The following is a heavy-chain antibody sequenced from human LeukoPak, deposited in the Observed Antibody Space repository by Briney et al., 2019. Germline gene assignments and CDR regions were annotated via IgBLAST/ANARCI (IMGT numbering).Heavy chain of an antibody. CDR2: IWYDGRNK. D-gene: IGHD6-19*01. CDR3: AKDRAVAGTDARYYFDY. CDR1: GFSFSKYG. V-gene: IGHV3-33*06. J-gene: IGHJ4*02. Sequence: PGGSLRLSCAASGFSFSKYGMHWVRQAPAKGLEWVAVIWYDGRNKFYADSVKGRFTLSRDNSKNTLYLQMNSLRADDTAVYYCAKDRAVAGTDARYYFDYWGQGTLVTVSS.